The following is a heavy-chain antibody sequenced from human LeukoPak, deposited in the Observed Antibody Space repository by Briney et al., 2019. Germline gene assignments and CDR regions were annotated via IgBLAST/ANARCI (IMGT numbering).Heavy chain of an antibody. D-gene: IGHD6-19*01. CDR3: AKVAGAGTGVDY. Sequence: GGSLRLSCAVSGFTFSSFPMSWVREAPGKGLGRVSAISGSGTNTYYAVSVKGRFTISRDNSKNTLYLQMNSLRGEDTAVYYCAKVAGAGTGVDYWGQGTLVTVSS. CDR1: GFTFSSFP. CDR2: ISGSGTNT. V-gene: IGHV3-23*01. J-gene: IGHJ4*02.